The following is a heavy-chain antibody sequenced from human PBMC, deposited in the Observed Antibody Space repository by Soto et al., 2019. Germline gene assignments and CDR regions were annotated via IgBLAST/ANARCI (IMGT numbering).Heavy chain of an antibody. V-gene: IGHV5-51*01. CDR3: ARSGYFDFWSPSPRLFDP. CDR2: IYPGDSDT. D-gene: IGHD3-3*01. CDR1: GYSFTSYW. Sequence: GESLKISCKGSGYSFTSYWIGWVRQMPGKGLEWMGIIYPGDSDTRYSPSFQGQVTISADKSISTAYLQWSSLKASDTAMYYCARSGYFDFWSPSPRLFDPWGQGTLVTVSS. J-gene: IGHJ5*02.